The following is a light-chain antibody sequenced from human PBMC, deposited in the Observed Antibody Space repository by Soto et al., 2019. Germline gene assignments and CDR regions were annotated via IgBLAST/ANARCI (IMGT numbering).Light chain of an antibody. CDR3: QQSYSTPWT. J-gene: IGKJ1*01. CDR1: QGISSY. Sequence: IQLTQSPSSLSASVGDRVTITCRASQGISSYLAWYQQKPGKAPKLLIYAASTLQSGVPSRFSGSGSGTDFTLTINWLQPEDFATYYCQQSYSTPWTFGQGTKVDIK. V-gene: IGKV1-9*01. CDR2: AAS.